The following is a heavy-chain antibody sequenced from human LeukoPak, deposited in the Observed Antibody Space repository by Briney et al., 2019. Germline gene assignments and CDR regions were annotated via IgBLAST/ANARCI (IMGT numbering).Heavy chain of an antibody. V-gene: IGHV3-74*01. Sequence: GGSLRLSCAASGFTFSSHWMHWVRQAPGTGLVWVSRIKPDGSTTTYADSVKGRFTISRDNAKNTLYLQMNSLRAEDTALYYCARYSLVGPTTFDSWGQGILVTVSS. D-gene: IGHD1-26*01. J-gene: IGHJ4*02. CDR1: GFTFSSHW. CDR2: IKPDGSTT. CDR3: ARYSLVGPTTFDS.